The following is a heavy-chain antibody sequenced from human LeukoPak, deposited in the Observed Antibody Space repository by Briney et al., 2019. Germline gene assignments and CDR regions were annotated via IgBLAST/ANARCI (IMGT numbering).Heavy chain of an antibody. V-gene: IGHV3-23*01. D-gene: IGHD5-12*01. Sequence: AGGSLRLSCAASGFTFSSYGMSWVRQAPGKGLEWVSAISGSGGSTYYADSVKGRFTISRDNSKNTLYLQMNSLRAEDTAVYYCAKIVATIYDAFDIWGQGTMVTVSS. CDR1: GFTFSSYG. CDR3: AKIVATIYDAFDI. J-gene: IGHJ3*02. CDR2: ISGSGGST.